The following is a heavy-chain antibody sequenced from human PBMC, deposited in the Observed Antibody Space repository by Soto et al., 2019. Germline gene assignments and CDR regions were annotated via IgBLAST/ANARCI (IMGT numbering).Heavy chain of an antibody. CDR2: ISWNSGSA. CDR1: GFTFDDYA. V-gene: IGHV3-9*01. D-gene: IGHD3-22*01. Sequence: GGSLRLSCAASGFTFDDYAMHWVRQLPGKGLEWVSGISWNSGSAAYMDSVKGRFLISRDNAKKSLFLQMRSLRPDDTALYYCVKGLNYNFDNIGFHGWGQGTLVTVSS. CDR3: VKGLNYNFDNIGFHG. J-gene: IGHJ4*02.